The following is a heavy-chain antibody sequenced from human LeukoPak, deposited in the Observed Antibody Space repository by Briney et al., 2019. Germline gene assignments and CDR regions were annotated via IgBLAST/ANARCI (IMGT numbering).Heavy chain of an antibody. CDR2: IYYSGST. J-gene: IGHJ5*02. D-gene: IGHD3-10*01. Sequence: SETLSLTCTVSGGSISSYYWSWIRQPPGKGLEWIGYIYYSGSTNYNPSLKSRVTISVDTSKNQFSLKLSSVTAADTAVYYCARVGITMVRGVSGRFDPWGQGTLVTVSS. CDR3: ARVGITMVRGVSGRFDP. V-gene: IGHV4-59*01. CDR1: GGSISSYY.